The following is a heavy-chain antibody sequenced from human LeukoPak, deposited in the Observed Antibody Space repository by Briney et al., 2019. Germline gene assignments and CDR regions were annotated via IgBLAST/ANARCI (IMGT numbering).Heavy chain of an antibody. CDR2: IYSGGST. CDR3: ARTVSGRSYPYYYYYMDV. V-gene: IGHV3-53*01. J-gene: IGHJ6*03. D-gene: IGHD1-26*01. CDR1: GFTVSSNY. Sequence: GGSLRLSCAASGFTVSSNYMSWVRQAPGKGLEWVSVIYSGGSTYYADSVKGRFTISRDNSKNTLYLQMNSLRAEDTAVYYCARTVSGRSYPYYYYYMDVWGKGTTVTVSS.